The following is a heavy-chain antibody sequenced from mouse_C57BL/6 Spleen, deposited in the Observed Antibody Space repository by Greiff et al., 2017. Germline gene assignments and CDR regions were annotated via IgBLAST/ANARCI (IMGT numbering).Heavy chain of an antibody. D-gene: IGHD2-1*01. CDR2: IWRGGST. CDR1: GFSLTSYG. Sequence: QVQLKQSGPGLVQPSQSLSITCTVSGFSLTSYGVHWVRQSPGKGLEWLGVIWRGGSTDYNAAFMSRLSITKDNSKSQVFFKMNSLQADDTAIYYCAKKGDGKEYYYAMDYWGQGTSVTVSS. J-gene: IGHJ4*01. CDR3: AKKGDGKEYYYAMDY. V-gene: IGHV2-5*01.